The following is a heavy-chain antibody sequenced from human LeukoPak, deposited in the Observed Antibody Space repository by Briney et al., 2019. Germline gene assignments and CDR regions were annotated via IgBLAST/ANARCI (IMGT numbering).Heavy chain of an antibody. D-gene: IGHD6-6*01. CDR3: ARDSGVGYSSSSGANYYYYGMDV. J-gene: IGHJ6*02. V-gene: IGHV4-31*03. Sequence: PSETLSLTCTVSGGSISSVGYYWSWIRQHPGKGLEWIGYIYYSGSTYYNPSLKSRVTISVDTSKNQFSLKLSSVTAADTAVYYCARDSGVGYSSSSGANYYYYGMDVWGQGTTVTVSS. CDR2: IYYSGST. CDR1: GGSISSVGYY.